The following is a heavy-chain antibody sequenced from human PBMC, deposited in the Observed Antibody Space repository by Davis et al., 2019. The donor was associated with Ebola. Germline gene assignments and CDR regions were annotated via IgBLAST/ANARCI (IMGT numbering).Heavy chain of an antibody. CDR3: AKDQEDFWSGHFFDY. Sequence: PGGSLRLSCAASGFTSSNYGMHWVRQAPGKGLEWVAFLRYDGINTYYSDSVKGRFTISRDNSKNTYLQLNSLRAEYTAVYYCAKDQEDFWSGHFFDYWGQGTLVTVSS. V-gene: IGHV3-30*02. CDR1: GFTSSNYG. J-gene: IGHJ4*02. CDR2: LRYDGINT. D-gene: IGHD3-3*01.